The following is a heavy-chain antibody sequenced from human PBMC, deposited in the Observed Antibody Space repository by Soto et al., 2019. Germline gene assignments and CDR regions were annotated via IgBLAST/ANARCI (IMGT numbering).Heavy chain of an antibody. CDR3: AREGAGPKGSSSWPDDAFDI. D-gene: IGHD6-13*01. J-gene: IGHJ3*02. CDR2: ISYSGST. Sequence: QVQLQESGPGLVKPSQTLSLTCTVSGGSIRSGGYYWSWIRQHPGKGLEWIGYISYSGSTYYNPSRKSRGTKSVDTSKNQFSLKRSSVTAADTAVYYCAREGAGPKGSSSWPDDAFDIWGQGTMVTVSS. V-gene: IGHV4-31*03. CDR1: GGSIRSGGYY.